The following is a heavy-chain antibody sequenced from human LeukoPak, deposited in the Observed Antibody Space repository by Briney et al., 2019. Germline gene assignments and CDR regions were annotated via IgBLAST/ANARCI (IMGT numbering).Heavy chain of an antibody. CDR3: AREGSSHNDY. Sequence: PGGSLRLSCAASGFTFSRDSMNWFRQAPGKGLEWVSSISSSSSFIYYADSVKGRFTISRDNAKNSLYLQMNSLRAEDTAVYYCAREGSSHNDYWGQGTLVTVSS. V-gene: IGHV3-21*01. D-gene: IGHD6-6*01. J-gene: IGHJ4*02. CDR1: GFTFSRDS. CDR2: ISSSSSFI.